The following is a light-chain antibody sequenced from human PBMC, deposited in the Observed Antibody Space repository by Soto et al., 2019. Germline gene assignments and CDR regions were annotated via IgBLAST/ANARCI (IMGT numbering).Light chain of an antibody. CDR3: QQYGSAPFT. Sequence: EIVMTQSPATLSVSPGERATLSCRASQSVKSSLAWYQHKPGQLPRLLIYGASTRATGVPLRFSGSGSGTDFTLTISSLQAEDVAVYYCQQYGSAPFTFGPGTKVDIK. V-gene: IGKV3-15*01. CDR1: QSVKSS. J-gene: IGKJ3*01. CDR2: GAS.